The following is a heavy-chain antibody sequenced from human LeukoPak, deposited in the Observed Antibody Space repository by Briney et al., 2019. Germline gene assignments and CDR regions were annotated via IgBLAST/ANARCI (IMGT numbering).Heavy chain of an antibody. CDR3: VRVSAEWLLSY. D-gene: IGHD3-3*01. J-gene: IGHJ4*02. V-gene: IGHV3-7*01. Sequence: PGGSLRLSCAASGFTFSSDWMTWVRQAPGKGLEWVANIKPDGGEKFYLDSVKGRFTISRDNSRDSLYLQMNSPRAEDTAVYYCVRVSAEWLLSYWGQGTLVTVSS. CDR2: IKPDGGEK. CDR1: GFTFSSDW.